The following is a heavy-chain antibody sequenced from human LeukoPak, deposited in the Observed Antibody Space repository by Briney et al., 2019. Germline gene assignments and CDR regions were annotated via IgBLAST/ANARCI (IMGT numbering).Heavy chain of an antibody. D-gene: IGHD6-19*01. J-gene: IGHJ4*02. CDR3: AKGWYSSGWYVSGVFYFDY. V-gene: IGHV3-33*06. CDR1: GFTFSSYG. CDR2: IWYDGSNK. Sequence: QPGRSLRLSCAASGFTFSSYGMHWVRQAPGKGLEWVAVIWYDGSNKYYADSVKGRFTISRDNSKNTLYLQMNSLRAEDAAVYYCAKGWYSSGWYVSGVFYFDYWGQGTLVTVSS.